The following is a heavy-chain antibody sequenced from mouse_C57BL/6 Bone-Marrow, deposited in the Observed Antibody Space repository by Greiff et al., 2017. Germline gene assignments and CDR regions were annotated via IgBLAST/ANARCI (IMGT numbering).Heavy chain of an antibody. CDR1: GYTFTSYW. V-gene: IGHV1-59*01. J-gene: IGHJ3*01. CDR3: ARTDYDFPFAY. D-gene: IGHD2-4*01. CDR2: IDPSDSYT. Sequence: QVQLQQPGAELVRPGTSVKLSCKASGYTFTSYWMHWVKQRPGQGLEWIGVIDPSDSYTNYNQKFKGKATLTVDTSSSTAYMQLSSLTSEDSAVYYCARTDYDFPFAYWGQGTLVTVSA.